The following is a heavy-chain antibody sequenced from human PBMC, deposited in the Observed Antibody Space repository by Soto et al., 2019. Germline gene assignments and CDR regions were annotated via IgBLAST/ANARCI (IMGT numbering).Heavy chain of an antibody. CDR1: GYTFTGNG. CDR2: ISGYNGDT. J-gene: IGHJ6*02. CDR3: ARDKPQQIVGYNYYYGLDV. D-gene: IGHD6-6*01. Sequence: QGQLVQSGGEVKKPGASVKVSCKASGYTFTGNGISWVRQAPGQGLEWMGWISGYNGDTDYAQKFQGRVTMTTDTSTSTAYREVRSLSPDDTAVYYCARDKPQQIVGYNYYYGLDVWGQGTTVTVSS. V-gene: IGHV1-18*04.